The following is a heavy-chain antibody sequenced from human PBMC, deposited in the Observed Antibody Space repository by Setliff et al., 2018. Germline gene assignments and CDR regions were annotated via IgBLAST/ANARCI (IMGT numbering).Heavy chain of an antibody. D-gene: IGHD3-10*01. J-gene: IGHJ4*02. V-gene: IGHV3-15*01. CDR3: TTDWSRGDSGNYLRLDY. CDR2: IKSAADGGTI. Sequence: GGSLRLSCLASGFSFINTKMSWIRQAPGKGLEWVGRIKSAADGGTIEYAAAVNGRFTVSRDDSKNTLFLQMNSLKTEDTALYYCTTDWSRGDSGNYLRLDYWGPGTLVTVSS. CDR1: GFSFINTK.